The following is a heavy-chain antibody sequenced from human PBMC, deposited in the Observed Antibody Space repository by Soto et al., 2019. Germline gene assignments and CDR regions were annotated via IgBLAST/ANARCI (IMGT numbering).Heavy chain of an antibody. CDR2: MNPNSGNT. Sequence: GASVKVSCKASGYTFTSSDITWVRQATGQGLEWMGWMNPNSGNTGYAQKFQGRVTMTRNTSIRTAYMELSSLRAEDTAEYYCARVCHPPTLPKYNWNERLAGMDVWGQGPTVTVSS. CDR1: GYTFTSSD. V-gene: IGHV1-8*01. CDR3: ARVCHPPTLPKYNWNERLAGMDV. D-gene: IGHD1-1*01. J-gene: IGHJ6*02.